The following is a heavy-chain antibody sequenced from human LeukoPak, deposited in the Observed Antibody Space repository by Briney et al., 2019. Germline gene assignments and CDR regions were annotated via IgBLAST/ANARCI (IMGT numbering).Heavy chain of an antibody. CDR3: ARISRGLYGSGSNYYGMDV. CDR1: GFTFSSYW. Sequence: PGGSLRLSCAASGFTFSSYWMSWVCQAPGKGLEWVANIKQDGSERYYVDSVKGRFTISRDNAKNSLYLQMNSLRAEDTAVYYCARISRGLYGSGSNYYGMDVWGKGTTVTVSS. CDR2: IKQDGSER. D-gene: IGHD3-10*01. V-gene: IGHV3-7*03. J-gene: IGHJ6*04.